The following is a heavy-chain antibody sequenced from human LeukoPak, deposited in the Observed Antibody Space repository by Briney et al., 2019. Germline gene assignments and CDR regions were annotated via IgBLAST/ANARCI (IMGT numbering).Heavy chain of an antibody. Sequence: TGGSLRLSCAASGFTVSSNYMSWVRQAPGKGLEWVSVIYSGGSTYYADSVKGRFTISRDNAKNSLYLQMNSLRAEDTAVYYCARDRNDFWSGYYELFDYWGQGTLVTVSS. CDR3: ARDRNDFWSGYYELFDY. J-gene: IGHJ4*02. CDR1: GFTVSSNY. CDR2: IYSGGST. V-gene: IGHV3-66*01. D-gene: IGHD3-3*01.